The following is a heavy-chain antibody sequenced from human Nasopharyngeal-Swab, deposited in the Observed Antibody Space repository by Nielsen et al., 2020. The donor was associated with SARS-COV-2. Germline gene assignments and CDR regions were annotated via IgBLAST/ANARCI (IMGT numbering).Heavy chain of an antibody. CDR3: ARGSFFDSSGYYAPSFDC. D-gene: IGHD3-22*01. CDR2: IYYNGIT. J-gene: IGHJ4*02. Sequence: GSLRLSCTVSGGSISTYYWTWIRQPPGKGLEWIGYIYYNGITNYNPSLKSRVTISVDMSQNQFSLRLSSVTAADTAVYYCARGSFFDSSGYYAPSFDCWGQGTLVTVSS. CDR1: GGSISTYY. V-gene: IGHV4-59*01.